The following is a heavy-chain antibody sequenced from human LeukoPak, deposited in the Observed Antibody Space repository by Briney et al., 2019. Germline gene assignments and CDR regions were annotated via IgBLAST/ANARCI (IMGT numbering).Heavy chain of an antibody. V-gene: IGHV3-66*01. CDR2: IYSGGST. J-gene: IGHJ4*02. CDR3: AREGRVEYSSSWYGGFDY. CDR1: GFTVSSNC. Sequence: GGSLRLSCAASGFTVSSNCMSWVRQAPGKGLEWVSVIYSGGSTYYADSVKGRFTISRDNSKNTLYLQMNSLRAEDTAVYYCAREGRVEYSSSWYGGFDYWGQGTLVTVSS. D-gene: IGHD6-13*01.